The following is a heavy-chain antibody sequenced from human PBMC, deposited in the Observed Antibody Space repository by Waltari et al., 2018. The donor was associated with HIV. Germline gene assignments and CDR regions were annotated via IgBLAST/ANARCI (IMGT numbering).Heavy chain of an antibody. V-gene: IGHV4-39*01. CDR2: VYYGGTT. CDR1: GGSISHSNSY. Sequence: QLQLQESGPGLVKSSETLSLICSVPGGSISHSNSYWGWIRQTPGKGLAWIGSVYYGGTTYYNPSLKSRVTISADTSKNQFSLKLNFVTAADTAVYYCARGLIVGSSNRFSPPSYWGHGVLVTVSS. D-gene: IGHD1-26*01. CDR3: ARGLIVGSSNRFSPPSY. J-gene: IGHJ4*01.